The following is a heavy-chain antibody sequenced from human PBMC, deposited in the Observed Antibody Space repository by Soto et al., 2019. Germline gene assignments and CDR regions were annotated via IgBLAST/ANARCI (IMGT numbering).Heavy chain of an antibody. Sequence: EVHLVESGGGLVQPGGSLRLSCAASGFTFSSYWMTWVRQAPGKGLEWVANIKQDGSEKYYVDSVKGRFTISRDNAKNSVYLQMHSLRAEDTAVYYCARDLYSSSWYNWFDPWGQGTLVTVSS. CDR1: GFTFSSYW. J-gene: IGHJ5*02. CDR3: ARDLYSSSWYNWFDP. CDR2: IKQDGSEK. D-gene: IGHD6-13*01. V-gene: IGHV3-7*05.